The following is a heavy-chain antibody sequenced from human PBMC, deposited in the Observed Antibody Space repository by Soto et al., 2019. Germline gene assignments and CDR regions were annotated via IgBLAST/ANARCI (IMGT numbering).Heavy chain of an antibody. D-gene: IGHD3-10*01. CDR1: GFTFSSYG. J-gene: IGHJ6*02. Sequence: GGSLRLSCEASGFTFSSYGIHWVRQAPGRGLEWMAVISNDGSNKYYADSVKGRFTISRDNSKNTLYLQMNNLRAEDTAVYYCAKDQQGSGSYGVEYFYFGMDIWGQGTTVTVSS. V-gene: IGHV3-30*18. CDR3: AKDQQGSGSYGVEYFYFGMDI. CDR2: ISNDGSNK.